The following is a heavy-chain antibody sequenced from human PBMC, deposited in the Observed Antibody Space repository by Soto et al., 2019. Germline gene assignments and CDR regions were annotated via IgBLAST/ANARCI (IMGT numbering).Heavy chain of an antibody. Sequence: GGSLRLSCAASGFTFSSYAMHWVRQAPGKGLEWVAVISYDGSNKYYADSVKGRFTISRDNSKNTLYLQMNSLRAEDTAVYYCARDVGTMVRGAVYYYYGMDVWGQGTTVTVSS. CDR3: ARDVGTMVRGAVYYYYGMDV. J-gene: IGHJ6*02. D-gene: IGHD3-10*01. CDR1: GFTFSSYA. CDR2: ISYDGSNK. V-gene: IGHV3-30-3*01.